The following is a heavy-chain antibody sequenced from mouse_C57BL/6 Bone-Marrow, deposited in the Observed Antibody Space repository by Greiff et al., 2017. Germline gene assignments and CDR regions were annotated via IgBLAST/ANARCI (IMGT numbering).Heavy chain of an antibody. V-gene: IGHV1-53*01. CDR1: GYTFTSYW. D-gene: IGHD1-1*01. CDR2: INPSNGGT. Sequence: VQLQQPGTELVKPGASVKLSCKASGYTFTSYWMHWVKQRPGQGLEWIGNINPSNGGTNYNEKFKSKATLTVDKSSSTAYMQLSSLTSEDSAVYYCARSRYYGSFHFDYWGQGTTLTVSS. CDR3: ARSRYYGSFHFDY. J-gene: IGHJ2*01.